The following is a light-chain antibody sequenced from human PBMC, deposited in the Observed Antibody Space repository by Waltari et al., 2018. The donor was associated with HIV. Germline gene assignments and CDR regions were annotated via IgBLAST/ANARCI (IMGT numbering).Light chain of an antibody. J-gene: IGLJ2*01. CDR2: GNT. CDR1: SSNIGAGYD. Sequence: QSVLTQPPSVSGAPRQRVTISCTGSSSNIGAGYDVHWYQKLPGTAPKLLIPGNTNRPSGVPDRFSGSKSGTSASLAITGLQAEDEAEYYCQSYDSRLSGPVVFGGGTKLTVL. V-gene: IGLV1-40*01. CDR3: QSYDSRLSGPVV.